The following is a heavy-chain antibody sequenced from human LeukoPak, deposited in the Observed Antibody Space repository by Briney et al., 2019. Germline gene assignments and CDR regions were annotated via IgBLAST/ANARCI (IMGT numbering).Heavy chain of an antibody. CDR2: ISAYNGNT. CDR3: ARDPSGYSSSWYYY. J-gene: IGHJ4*02. V-gene: IGHV1-18*01. CDR1: GYTFTSYG. D-gene: IGHD6-13*01. Sequence: ASVKVSCKASGYTFTSYGISWVRQAPGQGLEWMGWISAYNGNTNYAQKLQGRVTMTTDTSTSTAYMELRSLRSDDTAVYYCARDPSGYSSSWYYYWGQGTLVTVPS.